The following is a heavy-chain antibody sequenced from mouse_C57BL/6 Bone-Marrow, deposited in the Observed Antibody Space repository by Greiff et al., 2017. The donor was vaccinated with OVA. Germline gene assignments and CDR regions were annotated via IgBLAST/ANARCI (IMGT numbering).Heavy chain of an antibody. J-gene: IGHJ4*01. CDR2: ISSGGSYT. CDR3: ARIYYYGSSYVSYAMDY. V-gene: IGHV5-6*01. D-gene: IGHD1-1*01. Sequence: EVKLQESGGDLVKPGGSLKLSCAASGFTFSSYGMSWVRQTPDKRLEWVATISSGGSYTYYPDSVKGRFTISRDNAKNTLYLQMSSLKSEDTAMYYCARIYYYGSSYVSYAMDYWGQGTSVTVSS. CDR1: GFTFSSYG.